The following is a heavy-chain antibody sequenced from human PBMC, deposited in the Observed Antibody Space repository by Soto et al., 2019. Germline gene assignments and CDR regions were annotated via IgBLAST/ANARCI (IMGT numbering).Heavy chain of an antibody. CDR1: GGSISSGGYY. CDR2: IYYSGST. Sequence: QVQLQESGPGLVKPSQTLSLTCTVSGGSISSGGYYWSWIRQHPGKGLEWIGYIYYSGSTYYNPSLQSRVAISLXXSKTQFSLKLSSVTAADTAVYYCARGGRRSPGMDVWGQGTTVTVSS. CDR3: ARGGRRSPGMDV. J-gene: IGHJ6*02. V-gene: IGHV4-31*03.